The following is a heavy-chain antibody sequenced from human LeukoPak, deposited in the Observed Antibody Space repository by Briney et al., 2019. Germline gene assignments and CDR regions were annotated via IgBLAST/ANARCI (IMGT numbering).Heavy chain of an antibody. CDR1: GFTFSTYW. CDR3: ANGDGFDY. Sequence: PGGSLRLSCATSGFTFSTYWMSWVRQAPGKGLEWVANIKQDGSETYYADSVKGRFTIFRDNAKNSLHLQMDSLRVEDTAVYYCANGDGFDYWGQGTLVIVSS. V-gene: IGHV3-7*01. D-gene: IGHD5-24*01. J-gene: IGHJ4*02. CDR2: IKQDGSET.